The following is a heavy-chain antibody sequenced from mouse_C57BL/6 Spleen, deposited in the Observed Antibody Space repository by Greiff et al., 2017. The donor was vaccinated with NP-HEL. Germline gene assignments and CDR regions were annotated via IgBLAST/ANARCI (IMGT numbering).Heavy chain of an antibody. Sequence: QVQLQQSGAELMKPGASVKLSCKATGYTFTGYWIEWVKQRPGHGLEWIGEILPGSGSTNYIEKFKGKATFTADTSSNTAYMQLSSLTTEDSAIYYCARAYWGENYAMDYWGQGTSVTVSS. CDR1: GYTFTGYW. CDR2: ILPGSGST. J-gene: IGHJ4*01. CDR3: ARAYWGENYAMDY. D-gene: IGHD2-10*01. V-gene: IGHV1-9*01.